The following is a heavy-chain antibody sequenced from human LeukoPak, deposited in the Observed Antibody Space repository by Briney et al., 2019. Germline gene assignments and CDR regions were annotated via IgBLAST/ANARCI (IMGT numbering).Heavy chain of an antibody. CDR2: ISYDGSNK. CDR1: GFTFSTYG. Sequence: PGGSLRLSCAASGFTFSTYGMHWVRQAPGKGLEWVAVISYDGSNKYYAGSVKGRFTISRDNSKNTLYLQMNSLRAEDTAVYFCATDRRYCSSISCSSLDYWGQGTLVTVSS. J-gene: IGHJ4*02. V-gene: IGHV3-30*19. CDR3: ATDRRYCSSISCSSLDY. D-gene: IGHD2-2*01.